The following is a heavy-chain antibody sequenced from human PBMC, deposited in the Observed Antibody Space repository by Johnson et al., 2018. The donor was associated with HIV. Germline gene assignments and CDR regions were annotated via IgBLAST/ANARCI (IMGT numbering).Heavy chain of an antibody. CDR2: IYSGGST. D-gene: IGHD3-10*01. CDR1: GFTFSSNY. Sequence: VQLVESGGGLVQPGGSLRLSCAASGFTFSSNYLSWVRQAPGKGLEWVSVIYSGGSTYYADSVKGRFTISRDNSKNTRYLQMNSLRAEDTAVYYCAKWWFRELLPNAFDLWGQGTMVTVSS. CDR3: AKWWFRELLPNAFDL. V-gene: IGHV3-66*02. J-gene: IGHJ3*01.